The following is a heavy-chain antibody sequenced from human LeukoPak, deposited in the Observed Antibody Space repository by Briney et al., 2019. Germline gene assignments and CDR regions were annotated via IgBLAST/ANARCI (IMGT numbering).Heavy chain of an antibody. V-gene: IGHV3-30*02. CDR3: ARIQQLVGGAFDY. CDR2: IRYDGSNK. CDR1: GFTFSSYG. Sequence: GGSLRLSCAASGFTFSSYGMHWVRQAPGKGLEWVAFIRYDGSNKYYADSVKGRFTISRDNSKNTLYLQMNSLRAEDTAVYYCARIQQLVGGAFDYWGQGTLVTVSS. J-gene: IGHJ4*02. D-gene: IGHD6-13*01.